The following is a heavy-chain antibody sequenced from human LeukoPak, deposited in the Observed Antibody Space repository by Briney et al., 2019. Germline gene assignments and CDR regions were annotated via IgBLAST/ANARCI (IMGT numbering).Heavy chain of an antibody. V-gene: IGHV1-69*06. CDR3: ASYYCSGGSCYRDYYYGMDV. CDR1: GGTFSSYA. Sequence: SVKVSSKASGGTFSSYAISWVRQAPGQGLEWMGGIMPIFGTANYAQKFQGRVTITADKSTSTTYMELSSLRSEDTAVYYCASYYCSGGSCYRDYYYGMDVWGKGTTVTVSS. J-gene: IGHJ6*04. D-gene: IGHD2-15*01. CDR2: IMPIFGTA.